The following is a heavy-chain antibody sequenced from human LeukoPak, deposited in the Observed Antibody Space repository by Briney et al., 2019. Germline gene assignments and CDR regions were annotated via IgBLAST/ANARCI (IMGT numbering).Heavy chain of an antibody. D-gene: IGHD3-3*01. CDR3: ARVRDYDFWSGPNWFDP. Sequence: SETLSLTCAVYGGSFSGYYWSWIRQPPGKGLEWIGEINHGGSTNYNPSLKSRVTISVDTSKNQFSLKLSSVTAADTAVYYCARVRDYDFWSGPNWFDPWGQGTLVTVSS. CDR2: INHGGST. CDR1: GGSFSGYY. V-gene: IGHV4-34*01. J-gene: IGHJ5*02.